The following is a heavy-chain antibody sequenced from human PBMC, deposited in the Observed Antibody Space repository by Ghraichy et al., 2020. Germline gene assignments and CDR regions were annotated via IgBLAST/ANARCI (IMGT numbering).Heavy chain of an antibody. CDR1: GFTFSSYS. D-gene: IGHD6-13*01. V-gene: IGHV3-21*01. Sequence: GGSLRLSCAASGFTFSSYSMNWVRQAPGKGLEWVSSISSSSSYIYYADSVKGRFTISRDNAKNSLYLQMNSLRAEDTAVYYCARDIAVSGLFGYSKSPRFDPWGQGTLVTVSS. J-gene: IGHJ5*02. CDR3: ARDIAVSGLFGYSKSPRFDP. CDR2: ISSSSSYI.